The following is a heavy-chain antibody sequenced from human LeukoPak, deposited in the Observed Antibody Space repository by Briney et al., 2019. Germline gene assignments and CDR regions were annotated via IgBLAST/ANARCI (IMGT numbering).Heavy chain of an antibody. V-gene: IGHV1-18*04. CDR1: GYTFTSYG. Sequence: ASVKVSCKASGYTFTSYGISWVRQAPGQGLEWIGWISAYNGNTNYAQKLQGRVTMTTDTSTSTAYMELRSLRSDDTAVYYCARACILTGYCTFGYWGQGTLVTVSS. CDR3: ARACILTGYCTFGY. J-gene: IGHJ4*02. CDR2: ISAYNGNT. D-gene: IGHD3-9*01.